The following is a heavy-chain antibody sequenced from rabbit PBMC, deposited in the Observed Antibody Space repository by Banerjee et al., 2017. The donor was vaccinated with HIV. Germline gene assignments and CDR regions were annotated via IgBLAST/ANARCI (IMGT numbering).Heavy chain of an antibody. CDR3: ARGGGL. V-gene: IGHV1S40*01. J-gene: IGHJ4*01. Sequence: QSLEESGGDLVKPGASLTLTCKASGLDFNSNYWICWVRQAPGKGLEWIACIYTGSSGSTYYASWVNGRFSISRENTQNTVSLQLNSLTAADTATYFCARGGGLWGQGTLVTVS. CDR2: IYTGSSGST. CDR1: GLDFNSNYW.